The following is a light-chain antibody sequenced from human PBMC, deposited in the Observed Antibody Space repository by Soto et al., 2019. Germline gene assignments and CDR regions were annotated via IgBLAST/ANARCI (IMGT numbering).Light chain of an antibody. CDR2: GAS. CDR1: QSVSSN. V-gene: IGKV3-15*01. Sequence: EIVMTQSPATLSVSPGERATLSCRASQSVSSNLAWYQQKPGQAPRLLIYGASTRATGIPARFSGSGSGTEFTPTISSLQSKYFAVYYCQQYNNWTPTFGQGTKVEIK. J-gene: IGKJ1*01. CDR3: QQYNNWTPT.